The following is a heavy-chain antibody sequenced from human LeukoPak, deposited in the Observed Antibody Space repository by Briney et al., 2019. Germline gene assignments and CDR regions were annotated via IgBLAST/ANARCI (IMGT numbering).Heavy chain of an antibody. V-gene: IGHV3-9*01. CDR2: LTWNSARI. CDR1: GVAFERFA. CDR3: AKGLGVHSLIVYALDV. J-gene: IGHJ3*01. Sequence: GGSLRLSCVASGVAFERFAMHWVRQVPGKGLEWISGLTWNSARILYADSVKGRFTISRDNAKNTLFLQMNSLTVEDTAFYYCAKGLGVHSLIVYALDVWGPGKTVAVSS. D-gene: IGHD5/OR15-5a*01.